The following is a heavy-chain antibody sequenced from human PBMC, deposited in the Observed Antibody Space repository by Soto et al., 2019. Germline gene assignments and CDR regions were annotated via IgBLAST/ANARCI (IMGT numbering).Heavy chain of an antibody. CDR3: ARGSEVAVAGSPYYYYGMDV. D-gene: IGHD6-19*01. J-gene: IGHJ6*02. Sequence: ASVKVSCKASGYTFTSYYMHWVRQAPGQGLEWMGIINPSGGSTSYAQKFQGRVTMTRDTSTSTVYMELSSLRSEDTAVYYCARGSEVAVAGSPYYYYGMDVWGQGTTVTVSS. V-gene: IGHV1-46*01. CDR2: INPSGGST. CDR1: GYTFTSYY.